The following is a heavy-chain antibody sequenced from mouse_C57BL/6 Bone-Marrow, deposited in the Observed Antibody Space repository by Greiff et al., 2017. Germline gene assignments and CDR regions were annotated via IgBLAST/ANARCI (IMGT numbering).Heavy chain of an antibody. V-gene: IGHV1-69*01. J-gene: IGHJ2*01. CDR2: IDPSDSYT. Sequence: QVQLQQPGAELVMPGASVKLSCKASGYTFTSYWMHWVKQRPGQGLEWIGEIDPSDSYTNYNQKFEGKSTLTVDKSSSTAYMQLSSLTSEDSAVYYCAREGRRGYWGQGTTLTVSS. CDR1: GYTFTSYW. CDR3: AREGRRGY. D-gene: IGHD2-14*01.